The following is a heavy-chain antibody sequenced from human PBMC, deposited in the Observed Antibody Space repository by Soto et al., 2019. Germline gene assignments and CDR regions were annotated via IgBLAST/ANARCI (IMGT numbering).Heavy chain of an antibody. Sequence: SVKVSCKASGGTFSSYTISWVRQAPGQGLEWMGRIIPILGIANYAQKFQGRVTITADKSTSTAYMELSSLRSEDTAVYYCARTRKHPGYYYYGMDVWGQGTTVTVSS. CDR2: IIPILGIA. CDR1: GGTFSSYT. CDR3: ARTRKHPGYYYYGMDV. V-gene: IGHV1-69*02. J-gene: IGHJ6*02.